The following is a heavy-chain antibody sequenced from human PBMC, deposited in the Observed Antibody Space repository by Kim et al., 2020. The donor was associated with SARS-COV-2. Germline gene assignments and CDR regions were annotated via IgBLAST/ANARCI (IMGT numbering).Heavy chain of an antibody. CDR1: GFTFSSYA. CDR2: ISGSGGST. V-gene: IGHV3-23*01. D-gene: IGHD5-12*01. CDR3: AKGDSGYDHFDY. Sequence: GGSLRLSCAASGFTFSSYAMSWVRQAPGKGLEWVSGISGSGGSTYYADSVKGRFTISRDNSKNTLYLKMNSLRAEDTAVYYCAKGDSGYDHFDYWGQGTLVTVSS. J-gene: IGHJ4*02.